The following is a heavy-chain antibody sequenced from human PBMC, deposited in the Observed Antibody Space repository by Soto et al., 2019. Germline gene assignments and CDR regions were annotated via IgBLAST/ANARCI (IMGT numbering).Heavy chain of an antibody. CDR3: TTNYYDSSGYDNWFDP. J-gene: IGHJ5*02. D-gene: IGHD3-22*01. CDR2: IRSKTYGGTT. V-gene: IGHV3-49*03. CDR1: GFTFCGYS. Sequence: GGSLRLFCTAFGFTFCGYSISWFRQAPGEGVEWVVFIRSKTYGGTTVYAASVKGRFTISRDDSKSIAHLQMNSLKTEDTAVYYCTTNYYDSSGYDNWFDPWGQGTLVTVPQ.